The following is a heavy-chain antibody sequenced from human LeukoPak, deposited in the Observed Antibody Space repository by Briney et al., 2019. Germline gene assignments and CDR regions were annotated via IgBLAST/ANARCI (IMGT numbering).Heavy chain of an antibody. J-gene: IGHJ4*02. CDR1: GYNFDRYG. V-gene: IGHV1-18*04. D-gene: IGHD2/OR15-2a*01. CDR2: ISTFNGNT. CDR3: ARDLEHCRNIICSNSAY. Sequence: ASVKVSCKGSGYNFDRYGVNWVRQAPGQGLEWVGWISTFNGNTFYAQKFEGRVSMTTDTSTNTVYMDLRSLRSDDTAVYYCARDLEHCRNIICSNSAYWGQETLVNVYS.